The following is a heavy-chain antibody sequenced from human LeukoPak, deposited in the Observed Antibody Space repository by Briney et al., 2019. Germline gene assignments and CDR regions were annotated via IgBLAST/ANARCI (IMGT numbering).Heavy chain of an antibody. D-gene: IGHD3-22*01. CDR3: ARRLVISAYYYGMDV. V-gene: IGHV3-66*01. CDR2: IYIDGSS. Sequence: GGSLSLFCAASGFTVSSKYMSWVRQAAGRGLEWVSVIYIDGSSYYADSVKGRFTISKDNSKNTLYLQMNNLRAEDTAVYYCARRLVISAYYYGMDVWGQGTTVTVSS. CDR1: GFTVSSKY. J-gene: IGHJ6*02.